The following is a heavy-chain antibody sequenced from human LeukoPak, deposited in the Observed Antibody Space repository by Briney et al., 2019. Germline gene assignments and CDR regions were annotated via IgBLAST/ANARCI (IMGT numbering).Heavy chain of an antibody. CDR3: ARVGGEGYFDY. V-gene: IGHV1-46*01. CDR1: GYTFTSYY. Sequence: ASVKVSCKASGYTFTSYYMHWVRQAPGQGLEWMGIINPSGGSTSYAQKFQGRVTMTRDTSTSTVCMELSSLRSEDTAVYSCARVGGEGYFDYWGQGTLVTVSS. CDR2: INPSGGST. J-gene: IGHJ4*02. D-gene: IGHD3-16*01.